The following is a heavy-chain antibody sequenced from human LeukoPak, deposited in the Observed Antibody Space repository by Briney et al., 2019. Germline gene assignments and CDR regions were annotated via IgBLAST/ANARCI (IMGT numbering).Heavy chain of an antibody. D-gene: IGHD3-22*01. Sequence: GGSLRLSCAASGFTLSSYAMSWVRQAPGKGREGVSAIRGSGGRTYYADSVKGRLTISRENCKNTLYVQMNRLRDEDTAVYYCAKDSLYYYDSSGYYSLPNWFDPSGQGTLVTVSS. CDR1: GFTLSSYA. J-gene: IGHJ5*02. CDR2: IRGSGGRT. CDR3: AKDSLYYYDSSGYYSLPNWFDP. V-gene: IGHV3-23*01.